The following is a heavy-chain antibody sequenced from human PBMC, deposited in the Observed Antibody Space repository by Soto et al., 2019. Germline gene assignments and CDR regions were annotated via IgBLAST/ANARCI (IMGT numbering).Heavy chain of an antibody. Sequence: GASVKVSCKASGGTFSSYAISWVRQAPGQGLEWMGGIIPIFGTANYAQKFQGRVTITADESTSTAYMELSSLRSEDTAVYYCARGNFWSGYYTDYYYYYGMDVWGQGTTVTVSS. CDR2: IIPIFGTA. D-gene: IGHD3-3*01. J-gene: IGHJ6*02. V-gene: IGHV1-69*13. CDR1: GGTFSSYA. CDR3: ARGNFWSGYYTDYYYYYGMDV.